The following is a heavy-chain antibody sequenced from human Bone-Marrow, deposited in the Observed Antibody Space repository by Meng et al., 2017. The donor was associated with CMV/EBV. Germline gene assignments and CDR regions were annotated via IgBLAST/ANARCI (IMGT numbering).Heavy chain of an antibody. V-gene: IGHV3-30*04. CDR2: VSYDGSDK. Sequence: CQAYGFTFSSYALHWVRQAPGKGLEWVAVVSYDGSDKYYADPVKGRFTISRDNSKNTLYLQINSLRAEDTAVYYCARDPGFWSGYCDSWGQGTLVTVSS. CDR1: GFTFSSYA. D-gene: IGHD3-3*01. CDR3: ARDPGFWSGYCDS. J-gene: IGHJ4*02.